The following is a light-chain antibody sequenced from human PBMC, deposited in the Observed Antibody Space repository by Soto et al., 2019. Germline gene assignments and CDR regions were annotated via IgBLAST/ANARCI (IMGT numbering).Light chain of an antibody. Sequence: DIQMTQAPSTLSASVGDRVTITCRTSQSISNWLAWYQQKPGKAPKLLIYKASNLESGVPSRFSGSGSGTEFTLTISSLQTDDFATYSCQQYNDYTWTFGQGTKVEIK. CDR2: KAS. J-gene: IGKJ1*01. CDR3: QQYNDYTWT. CDR1: QSISNW. V-gene: IGKV1-5*03.